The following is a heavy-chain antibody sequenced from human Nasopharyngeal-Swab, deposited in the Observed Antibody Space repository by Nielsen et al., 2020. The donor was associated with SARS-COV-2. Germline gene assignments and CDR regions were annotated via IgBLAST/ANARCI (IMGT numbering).Heavy chain of an antibody. V-gene: IGHV5-51*01. CDR1: GYSFTNFW. CDR3: ARAGDGLDF. CDR2: IYPDDSDT. Sequence: GESLKISCKGSGYSFTNFWIGWVRQMPGKGLEWMGIIYPDDSDTRYSPSFEGQVTISVDKSISAAYLQWRSLKASDTAMYYCARAGDGLDFWGQGTMVTVSS. J-gene: IGHJ3*01.